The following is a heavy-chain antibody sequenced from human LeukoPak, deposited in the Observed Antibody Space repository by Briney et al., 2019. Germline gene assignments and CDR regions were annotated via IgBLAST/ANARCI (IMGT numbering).Heavy chain of an antibody. CDR1: GYTLTELS. V-gene: IGHV1-24*01. Sequence: ASVKVSCKVSGYTLTELSMHWVRHAPGKGLEWMGGFDPEDGETIYAQKFQGRVTMTEDTSTDTAYMELSSLRSEDTAVYYCATSPLRFLEWLLPYNWFDPWGQGTLVTVSS. D-gene: IGHD3-3*01. CDR2: FDPEDGET. J-gene: IGHJ5*02. CDR3: ATSPLRFLEWLLPYNWFDP.